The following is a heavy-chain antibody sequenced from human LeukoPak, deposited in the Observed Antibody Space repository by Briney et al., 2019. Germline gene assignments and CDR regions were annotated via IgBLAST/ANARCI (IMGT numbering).Heavy chain of an antibody. CDR1: GYAFTAYY. D-gene: IGHD2-2*01. CDR3: ARDHLVVPGGYEDHYYGMDV. Sequence: GASVKVSCKASGYAFTAYYMHWVRQAPGQGLEWMGWINPNSGGTNYAQKFQGRVTMTRDTSISTANMELSRLRSDDTAVYYCARDHLVVPGGYEDHYYGMDVWGQGTTVTVS. CDR2: INPNSGGT. J-gene: IGHJ6*02. V-gene: IGHV1-2*02.